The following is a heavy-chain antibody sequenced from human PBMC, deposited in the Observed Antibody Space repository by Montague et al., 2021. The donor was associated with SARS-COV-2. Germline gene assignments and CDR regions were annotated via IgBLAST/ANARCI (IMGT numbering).Heavy chain of an antibody. V-gene: IGHV4-59*12. D-gene: IGHD3-16*02. CDR2: IYYSGST. CDR1: GGSISSYY. J-gene: IGHJ5*02. Sequence: SETLSLTCTVSGGSISSYYWSWIRQPPGKGLEWIGYIYYSGSTNYNPSLKSRVTISVDTSKNQFSLKLSSVTAADTAVYYCARGYDYVWGSYRYLHWFDPGGQGPLVTVPS. CDR3: ARGYDYVWGSYRYLHWFDP.